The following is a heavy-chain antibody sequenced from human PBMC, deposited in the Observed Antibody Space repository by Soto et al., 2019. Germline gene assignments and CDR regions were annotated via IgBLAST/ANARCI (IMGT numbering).Heavy chain of an antibody. J-gene: IGHJ4*02. V-gene: IGHV3-49*03. Sequence: EVQVVESGGGLVQPGRSLRLSCTTSGFVFGDYEMSWFRQAPGKGLEWVGFIRTNSRGATTAYAASVRGRFTISRDDSKSVAYLQMNSLKIEDTAVYYCTRGVVIGYWGQGTLVTVSS. CDR1: GFVFGDYE. CDR3: TRGVVIGY. CDR2: IRTNSRGATT.